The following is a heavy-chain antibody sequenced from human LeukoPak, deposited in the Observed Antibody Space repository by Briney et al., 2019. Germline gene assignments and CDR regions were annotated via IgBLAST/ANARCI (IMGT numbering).Heavy chain of an antibody. Sequence: GGSLRLSCAASGFTFSSYAMSWVRQAQGKGLEWVSAISGSGGSTYYADSVKGQFTIARKNSKNTLYQQMNSLRAEDTAVYYWAKATLLWFGESHFDYGGQETLVTLSS. CDR3: AKATLLWFGESHFDY. CDR2: ISGSGGST. J-gene: IGHJ4*02. D-gene: IGHD3-10*01. CDR1: GFTFSSYA. V-gene: IGHV3-23*01.